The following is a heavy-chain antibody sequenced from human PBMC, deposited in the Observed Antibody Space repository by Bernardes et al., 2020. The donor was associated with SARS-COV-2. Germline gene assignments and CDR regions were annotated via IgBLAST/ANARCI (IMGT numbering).Heavy chain of an antibody. D-gene: IGHD3-9*01. CDR2: NRGSGTTI. V-gene: IGHV3-48*03. CDR1: AFTFSNFE. CDR3: ARDVGGTDWRFGFDV. J-gene: IGHJ3*01. Sequence: GGSLRLSCAASAFTFSNFEMNWVRQAPGKGLEWVSCNRGSGTTIHYADSVRGRFTTSRDNTRTSVFLQMESLRAEDTAVYYCARDVGGTDWRFGFDVWGPGTMVHVSS.